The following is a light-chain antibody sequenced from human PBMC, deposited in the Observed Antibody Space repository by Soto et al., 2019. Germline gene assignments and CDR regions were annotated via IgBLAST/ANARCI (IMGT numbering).Light chain of an antibody. CDR1: QSVTSSY. Sequence: EIVLTQSPGTLSLSPGERATLSCRASQSVTSSYLAWYQQRPGQAPRLLIYGASSSATGIPDRFSGSGSGTDFTLTVSRLEPEDFAVYYCQQCGTSPLTFGGGTKLEIK. J-gene: IGKJ4*01. V-gene: IGKV3-20*01. CDR2: GAS. CDR3: QQCGTSPLT.